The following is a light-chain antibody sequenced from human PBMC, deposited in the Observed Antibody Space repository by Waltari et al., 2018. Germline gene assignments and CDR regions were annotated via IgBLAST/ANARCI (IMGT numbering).Light chain of an antibody. CDR3: CSYAGSYTWV. V-gene: IGLV2-11*01. CDR2: DVT. Sequence: SALTQPRSVSGSPGQSVTISCTGTTNDLGSYNYVSWYQQHPGKAPKLIILDVTKRPSGVPERLSGPKSGNTASLTISGLRAEDEAEYYCCSYAGSYTWVFGGGTKLTVV. J-gene: IGLJ3*02. CDR1: TNDLGSYNY.